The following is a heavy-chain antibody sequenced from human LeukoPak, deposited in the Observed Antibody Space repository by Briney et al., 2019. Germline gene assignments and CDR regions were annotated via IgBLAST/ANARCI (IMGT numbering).Heavy chain of an antibody. CDR1: GFTFSSYS. CDR2: ISSSGSTI. D-gene: IGHD5-18*01. J-gene: IGHJ4*02. V-gene: IGHV3-48*01. Sequence: PGGSLRLSCAASGFTFSSYSVNWVRQAPGKGLEWVSYISSSGSTIYYADSVKGRFTISRDNSKNTLYLQMNSLIPEDTAVYYCARQYISGQWYFDYWGQGTLVTVSS. CDR3: ARQYISGQWYFDY.